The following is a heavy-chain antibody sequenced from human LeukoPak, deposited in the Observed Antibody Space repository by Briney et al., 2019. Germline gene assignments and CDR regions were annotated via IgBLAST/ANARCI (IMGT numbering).Heavy chain of an antibody. CDR1: GFTFSAYD. J-gene: IGHJ4*02. V-gene: IGHV3-30*01. CDR3: ARVTGHSGYDLKY. CDR2: ISYDGSSK. D-gene: IGHD5-12*01. Sequence: PGGSLRLSCAASGFTFSAYDFHWVRQAPGKGLEWVAFISYDGSSKNYAQSVKGRFTISRDNSKNTLYVQMNSLRHEDTAVYYCARVTGHSGYDLKYWGQGALVTVSS.